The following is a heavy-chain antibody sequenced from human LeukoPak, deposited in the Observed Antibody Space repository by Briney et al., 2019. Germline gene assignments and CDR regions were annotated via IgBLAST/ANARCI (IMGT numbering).Heavy chain of an antibody. CDR2: ISSSSTI. Sequence: GGSLRLSCAASGFTFSSYSMNWVRQAPGKGLEWVSYISSSSTIYYADSVRGRFTISRDNAKNSLYLQMNSLRAEDTAVYYCAREGLQQNFDYWGQGTLVTVSS. CDR3: AREGLQQNFDY. J-gene: IGHJ4*02. CDR1: GFTFSSYS. V-gene: IGHV3-48*04. D-gene: IGHD6-13*01.